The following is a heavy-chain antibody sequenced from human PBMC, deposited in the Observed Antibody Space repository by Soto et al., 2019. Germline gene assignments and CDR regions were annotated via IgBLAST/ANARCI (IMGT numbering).Heavy chain of an antibody. J-gene: IGHJ5*02. CDR1: GYTFTSYD. Sequence: QVQLVQSGAEVEKPGASVKVSCKASGYTFTSYDINWVRQATGQGLEWMGWMNPNSGNTGYAQKFQGRVTMTRNTSISTAYMDLSSLRSEDTAVYYCARERSAAGTGWFDPWGQGTLVTVSS. V-gene: IGHV1-8*01. CDR2: MNPNSGNT. D-gene: IGHD6-13*01. CDR3: ARERSAAGTGWFDP.